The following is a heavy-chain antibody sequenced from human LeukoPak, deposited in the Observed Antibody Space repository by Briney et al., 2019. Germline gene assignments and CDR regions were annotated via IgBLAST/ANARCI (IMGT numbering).Heavy chain of an antibody. D-gene: IGHD4-17*01. Sequence: PSETLSLTCTVSGGSISLTTYYWAWLRQPPGKGLEWIGTNYYGESANYIPSLKSRVTISVDTSRDQFSLRLTSVTAADTAVYYCAPIYGDYSDFDSWGQGTLVTVSS. CDR1: GGSISLTTYY. CDR2: NYYGESA. J-gene: IGHJ4*02. CDR3: APIYGDYSDFDS. V-gene: IGHV4-39*01.